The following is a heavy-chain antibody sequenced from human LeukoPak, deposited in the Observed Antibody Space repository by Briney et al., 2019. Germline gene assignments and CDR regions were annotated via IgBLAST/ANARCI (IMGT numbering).Heavy chain of an antibody. V-gene: IGHV1-69*05. CDR1: GGTFSSYA. J-gene: IGHJ5*02. Sequence: GASVKVSCKASGGTFSSYAISWVRQAPGQGLEWMGGIIPIFGTANYAQKFQGRVTITTDESTSTAYMELSSLRSEDTAVCYCARADSPCSSTSCYRVWFDPWGQGTLVTVSS. CDR2: IIPIFGTA. D-gene: IGHD2-2*02. CDR3: ARADSPCSSTSCYRVWFDP.